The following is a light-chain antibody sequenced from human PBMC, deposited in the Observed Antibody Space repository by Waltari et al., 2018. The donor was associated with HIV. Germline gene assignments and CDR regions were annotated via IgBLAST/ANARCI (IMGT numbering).Light chain of an antibody. CDR1: QSVSSN. V-gene: IGKV3-15*01. CDR2: GAS. J-gene: IGKJ1*01. Sequence: EIVMTQSPVTLSVSPGERATLPCRASQSVSSNLAWYQQKPGQPPRLLIYGASTRATGIPARFSGSGSGTEFTLTISSLQSEDFAVYSCQQYNNWPPWTFGQGTKVEI. CDR3: QQYNNWPPWT.